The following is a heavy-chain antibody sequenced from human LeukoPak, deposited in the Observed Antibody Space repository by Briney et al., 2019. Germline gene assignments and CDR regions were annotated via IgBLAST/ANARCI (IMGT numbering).Heavy chain of an antibody. V-gene: IGHV4-39*01. D-gene: IGHD5-24*01. Sequence: PSETLSLTCTVSGGSISSSSYYWGWIRQPPGKGLEWIGSIYYSGSTYYNPSLKSRVTISVDTSKNQFSLTLSSVTAADTAVYYCAILVEMATIGYCGQGTLVTVSS. CDR2: IYYSGST. J-gene: IGHJ4*02. CDR3: AILVEMATIGY. CDR1: GGSISSSSYY.